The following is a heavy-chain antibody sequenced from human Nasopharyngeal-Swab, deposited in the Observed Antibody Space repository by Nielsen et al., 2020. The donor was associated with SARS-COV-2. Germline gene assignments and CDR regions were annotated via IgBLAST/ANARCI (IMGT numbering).Heavy chain of an antibody. CDR2: IYYSGST. D-gene: IGHD6-19*01. Sequence: SETLSLTCTVSGGSISSGGYYWSWIRQHPGKGLEWIGYIYYSGSTYYNPFLKSRVTISVDTSKNHFSLKLSSLTAADTAVYYCASSVRSGWNYYYGMDVWGQGTTVTVSS. J-gene: IGHJ6*02. V-gene: IGHV4-31*03. CDR1: GGSISSGGYY. CDR3: ASSVRSGWNYYYGMDV.